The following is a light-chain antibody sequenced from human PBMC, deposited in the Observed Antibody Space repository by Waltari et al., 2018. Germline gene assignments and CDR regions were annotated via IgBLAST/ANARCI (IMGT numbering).Light chain of an antibody. CDR1: QGTSSW. Sequence: GDRGTITCRASQGTSSWLAWYQQKPGKAPKLLIYAASSLQSGVPSRFSGSGSGTDFTLTISSLQPEDFATYYCQQANSFPYTFGQGTKLEIK. CDR2: AAS. V-gene: IGKV1-12*01. CDR3: QQANSFPYT. J-gene: IGKJ2*01.